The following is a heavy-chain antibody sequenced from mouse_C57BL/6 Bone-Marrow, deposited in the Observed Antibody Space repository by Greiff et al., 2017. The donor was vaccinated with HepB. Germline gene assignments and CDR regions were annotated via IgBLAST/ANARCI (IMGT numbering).Heavy chain of an antibody. V-gene: IGHV3-6*01. D-gene: IGHD2-1*01. CDR2: ISYDGSN. J-gene: IGHJ4*01. CDR3: ARDGGNSYYYAMDY. Sequence: EVKLLESGPGLVKPSQSLSLTCSVTGYSITSGYYWNWIRQFPGNKLEWMGYISYDGSNNYNPSLKNRISITRDTSKNQFFLKLNSVTTEDTATYYCARDGGNSYYYAMDYWGQGTSVTVSS. CDR1: GYSITSGYY.